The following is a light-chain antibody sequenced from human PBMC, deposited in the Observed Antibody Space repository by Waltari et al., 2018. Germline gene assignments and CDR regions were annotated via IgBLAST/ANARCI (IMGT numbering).Light chain of an antibody. J-gene: IGKJ2*01. CDR2: AAS. Sequence: DIQMTQSPSSLSASVGDRVTITCRASQSITNYLTWYQHKPGKAPKLLISAASSLQSGVPSMFSGSGSGTDFTLTISGLQPEDFATYYCQQSYSTPPYTFGQGTKLEIK. CDR1: QSITNY. CDR3: QQSYSTPPYT. V-gene: IGKV1-39*01.